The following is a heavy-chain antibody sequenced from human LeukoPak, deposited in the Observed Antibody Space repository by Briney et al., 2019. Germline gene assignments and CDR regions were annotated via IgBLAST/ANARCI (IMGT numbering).Heavy chain of an antibody. J-gene: IGHJ4*02. V-gene: IGHV3-72*01. Sequence: PGGSLRLSCAASGFILSDQYMDWVRQAPGKGLEWVGRTRNEANSYTTEYAASVKGRFTISRDDSKNSLYLQMNSLKTEDTAVYYCARYYYDTSGYYYTDYWGQGTLVTVSS. CDR2: TRNEANSYTT. CDR3: ARYYYDTSGYYYTDY. D-gene: IGHD3-22*01. CDR1: GFILSDQY.